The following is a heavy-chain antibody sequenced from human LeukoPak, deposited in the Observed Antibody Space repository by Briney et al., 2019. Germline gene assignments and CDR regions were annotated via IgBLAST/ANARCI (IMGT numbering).Heavy chain of an antibody. V-gene: IGHV3-9*03. D-gene: IGHD3-10*01. J-gene: IGHJ3*02. CDR3: AKDSGSGAFDI. Sequence: SLRLSCAASGFTFDDYAMHWVRQAPGKGLEWVSGISWNSGSIGYADSVKGRFTISRDNAKNSLYLQMNSLRAEDMALYYCAKDSGSGAFDIWGQGTMVTVSS. CDR2: ISWNSGSI. CDR1: GFTFDDYA.